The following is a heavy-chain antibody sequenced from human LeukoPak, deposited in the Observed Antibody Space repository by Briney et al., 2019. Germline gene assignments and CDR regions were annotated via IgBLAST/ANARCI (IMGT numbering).Heavy chain of an antibody. Sequence: ASVKVSCKASGYTFTSYAMHWVRQAPGQRLEWMGWINAGNGNTKYSQKFQGRVTITRYTSASTAYMELSSLRSEDTAVYYCARGSGGFWSSFDPWGQGTLVTVSS. CDR1: GYTFTSYA. CDR3: ARGSGGFWSSFDP. CDR2: INAGNGNT. J-gene: IGHJ5*02. D-gene: IGHD3-3*01. V-gene: IGHV1-3*01.